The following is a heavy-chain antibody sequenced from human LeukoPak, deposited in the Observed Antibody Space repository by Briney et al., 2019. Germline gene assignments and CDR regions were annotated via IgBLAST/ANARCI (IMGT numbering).Heavy chain of an antibody. CDR1: GGSFSGYY. D-gene: IGHD6-19*01. J-gene: IGHJ5*02. CDR2: INHSGST. CDR3: ARERMAVAGTNWFDP. Sequence: PSETLSLTCAVYGGSFSGYYWSWIRQPPGKGLEWIGEINHSGSTNYNPSLKSRVTISVDTSKNQFSLKLSSVTAADTAVYYCARERMAVAGTNWFDPWGQGTLVTVSS. V-gene: IGHV4-34*01.